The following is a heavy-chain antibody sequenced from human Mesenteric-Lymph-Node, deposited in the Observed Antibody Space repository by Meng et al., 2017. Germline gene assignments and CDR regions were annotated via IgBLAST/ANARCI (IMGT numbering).Heavy chain of an antibody. D-gene: IGHD3-22*01. CDR1: GFTFSTYT. CDR3: ARDYYDSSGYLDWYFDL. Sequence: GESLKISCAASGFTFSTYTMNWVRQAPGKGLEWVSVIYSGGSTYYADSVKGRFTISRDNSKNTLYLQMNSLRAEDTAVYYCARDYYDSSGYLDWYFDLWGRGTLVTVSS. CDR2: IYSGGST. J-gene: IGHJ2*01. V-gene: IGHV3-53*01.